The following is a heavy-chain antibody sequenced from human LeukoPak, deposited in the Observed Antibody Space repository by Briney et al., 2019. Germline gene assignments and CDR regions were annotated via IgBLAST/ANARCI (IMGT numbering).Heavy chain of an antibody. J-gene: IGHJ5*01. CDR3: ARDLGFGAPDDS. CDR2: VRYDGTGE. V-gene: IGHV3-30*03. Sequence: GRSLRLSCLASGFTFSRYGFHWVRQAPGKGPGWVAGVRYDGTGELFADSVRGRFTLSRDNSNNAVYLQMNGLRTEDTAVYYCARDLGFGAPDDSWGHGTLVTVSS. D-gene: IGHD3-10*01. CDR1: GFTFSRYG.